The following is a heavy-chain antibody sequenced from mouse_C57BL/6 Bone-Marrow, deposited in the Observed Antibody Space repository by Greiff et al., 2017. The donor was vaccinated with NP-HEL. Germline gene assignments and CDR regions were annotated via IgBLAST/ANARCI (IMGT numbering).Heavy chain of an antibody. V-gene: IGHV1-82*01. Sequence: QVQLQQSGPELVKPGASVKISCKASGYAFSSSWMNWVKQRPGKGLEWIGRIYPGDGDTNYNGKFKGKATLTADKSSSTAYMQLSSLTSEDSAVYFCSGEGGYYYFDYWGQGTTLTVSS. CDR1: GYAFSSSW. D-gene: IGHD3-1*01. J-gene: IGHJ2*01. CDR3: SGEGGYYYFDY. CDR2: IYPGDGDT.